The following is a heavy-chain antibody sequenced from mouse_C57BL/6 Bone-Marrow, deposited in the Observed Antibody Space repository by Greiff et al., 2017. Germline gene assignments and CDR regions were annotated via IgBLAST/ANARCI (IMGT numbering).Heavy chain of an antibody. V-gene: IGHV1-59*01. CDR1: GYTFTSYW. CDR3: ARHSSYYSNQYYVDY. Sequence: QVQLQQPGAELVRPGTSVKLSCKASGYTFTSYWMHWVKQRPGQGLEWIGVIDPSDSYTNYNQKFKGKATLTVDTSSSTAYMQLSSLTSEDSAVYYCARHSSYYSNQYYVDYGGQGTTLTVSS. D-gene: IGHD2-5*01. J-gene: IGHJ2*01. CDR2: IDPSDSYT.